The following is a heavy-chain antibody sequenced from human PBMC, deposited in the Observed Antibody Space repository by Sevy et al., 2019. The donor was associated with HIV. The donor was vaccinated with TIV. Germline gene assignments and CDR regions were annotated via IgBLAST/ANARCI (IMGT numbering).Heavy chain of an antibody. D-gene: IGHD1-1*01. CDR2: IIPIFGTA. CDR3: ARMATTLYYYYYYGMDV. V-gene: IGHV1-69*13. CDR1: GGTFSSYA. J-gene: IGHJ6*02. Sequence: ASVKVSCKASGGTFSSYAISWVRQAPGQGLEWMGGIIPIFGTANYAQKFQGRVTITADESTSTAYMELSSLRSEDTAVYYCARMATTLYYYYYYGMDVWGQGTTVTVSS.